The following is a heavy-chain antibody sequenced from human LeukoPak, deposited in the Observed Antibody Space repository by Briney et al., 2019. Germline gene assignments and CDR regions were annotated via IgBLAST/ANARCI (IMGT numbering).Heavy chain of an antibody. J-gene: IGHJ4*02. V-gene: IGHV1-46*01. CDR1: GYTFTIYY. Sequence: ASVKVSCKASGYTFTIYYMHWVRQAPGQGLEWMGITNPNGGSTSYAQKFQGRVTMTTDTSTSTVYMELSSLRSEDTAVFYCARDGVRIAVAGTRYDYGGQGTLVTVFS. D-gene: IGHD6-19*01. CDR3: ARDGVRIAVAGTRYDY. CDR2: TNPNGGST.